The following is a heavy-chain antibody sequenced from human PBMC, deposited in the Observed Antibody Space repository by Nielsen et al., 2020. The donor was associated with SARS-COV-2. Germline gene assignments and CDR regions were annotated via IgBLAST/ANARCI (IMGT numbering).Heavy chain of an antibody. J-gene: IGHJ5*02. Sequence: GEPLKISCVDSTFTLSRENMNWVRQAPGKGLEWLSYINPRGSPIFYADSVRGRFTISRDNAKNSLYLEMTSLRAEDTGLYYCARGDGSSWFANWGQGTPVTVSS. D-gene: IGHD6-13*01. V-gene: IGHV3-48*04. CDR2: INPRGSPI. CDR1: TFTLSREN. CDR3: ARGDGSSWFAN.